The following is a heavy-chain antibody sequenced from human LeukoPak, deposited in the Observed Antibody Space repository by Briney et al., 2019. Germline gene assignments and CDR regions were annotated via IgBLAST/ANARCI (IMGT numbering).Heavy chain of an antibody. CDR1: GFTFSSYG. CDR3: AKDFSNGRCYFDY. CDR2: ISYDGSNK. J-gene: IGHJ4*02. Sequence: GGSLRLSCAASGFTFSSYGMHWVRQAPGKGLEWVAVISYDGSNKYYADSVKGRFTISRDNSKNTLYLQMNSLRAEDTAVYYCAKDFSNGRCYFDYWGQGTLVTVSS. V-gene: IGHV3-30*18. D-gene: IGHD4-11*01.